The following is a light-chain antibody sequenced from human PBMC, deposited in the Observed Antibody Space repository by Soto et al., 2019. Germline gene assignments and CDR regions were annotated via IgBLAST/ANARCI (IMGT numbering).Light chain of an antibody. CDR1: QSVSSY. Sequence: EIVLTQSPATLSLSPGERATLSCRASQSVSSYLAWYQQKPGQAPRLLIYDASNRATGIPARFSGSGSGTDFTLTISSLEPEDFAVDYYQQRSNWPPITFGQGTRLEIK. J-gene: IGKJ5*01. V-gene: IGKV3-11*01. CDR3: QQRSNWPPIT. CDR2: DAS.